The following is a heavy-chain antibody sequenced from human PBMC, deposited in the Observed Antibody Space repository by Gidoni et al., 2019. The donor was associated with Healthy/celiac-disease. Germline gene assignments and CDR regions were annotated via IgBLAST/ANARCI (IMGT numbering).Heavy chain of an antibody. V-gene: IGHV3-30*18. CDR3: AKDHGSSGCIDY. Sequence: QVQLVESGGGVVQPGRSLRLSCAASGFTFSSYGMHWVRQAPGKGLEWVAVISYDGSNKYYADSVKGRFTISRDNSKNTLYLQMNSLRAEDTAVYYCAKDHGSSGCIDYWGQGTLVTVSS. CDR2: ISYDGSNK. CDR1: GFTFSSYG. J-gene: IGHJ4*02. D-gene: IGHD6-19*01.